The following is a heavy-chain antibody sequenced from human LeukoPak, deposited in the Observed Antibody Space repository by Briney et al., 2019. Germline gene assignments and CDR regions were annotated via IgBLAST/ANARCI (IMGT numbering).Heavy chain of an antibody. CDR2: IYYSGST. D-gene: IGHD3-10*01. CDR3: ARVVRWFGKTKSGPSNMDV. V-gene: IGHV4-59*01. J-gene: IGHJ6*03. Sequence: PSETLSLTCTVSGGSISSYYWSWIRQPPGKGLEWIGYIYYSGSTNYNPSLKSRVTISVDTSKNQFSLKLSSVTAADTAVYYCARVVRWFGKTKSGPSNMDVWGKGTTVTVSS. CDR1: GGSISSYY.